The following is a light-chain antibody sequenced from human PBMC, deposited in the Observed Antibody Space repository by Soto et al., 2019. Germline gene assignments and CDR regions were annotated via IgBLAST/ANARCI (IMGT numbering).Light chain of an antibody. CDR3: QQSYSLLS. V-gene: IGKV1-5*01. Sequence: DIQLTQSPSTLSASVGDRVTITCRASQVITGWLAWYQQKPGKAPXXLIFDASTLESGVPPRFTGSWSGTEFTLTITSLQPEDFATYYCQQSYSLLSFAGGTKVDIK. J-gene: IGKJ4*01. CDR2: DAS. CDR1: QVITGW.